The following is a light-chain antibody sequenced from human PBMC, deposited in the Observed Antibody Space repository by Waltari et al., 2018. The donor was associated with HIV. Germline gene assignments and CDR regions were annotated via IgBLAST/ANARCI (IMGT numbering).Light chain of an antibody. J-gene: IGLJ1*01. CDR1: SLRNYF. V-gene: IGLV3-19*01. Sequence: SSELTQDPAVSVALGPAVRITCHGDSLRNYFASWYQRRPGQAPLLAIEGAGNRPSGIPDRFSGSSSGSTSTVTIAGAQAEDEADYYCNSRDFSGKQYVFGAGTRVTVL. CDR2: GAG. CDR3: NSRDFSGKQYV.